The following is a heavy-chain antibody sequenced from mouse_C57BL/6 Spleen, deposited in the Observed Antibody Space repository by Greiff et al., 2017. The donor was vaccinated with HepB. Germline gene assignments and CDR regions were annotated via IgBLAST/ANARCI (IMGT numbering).Heavy chain of an antibody. V-gene: IGHV1-52*01. J-gene: IGHJ2*01. CDR3: ARSESFNWDKGRDYFDY. Sequence: QVQLQQSGAELVRPGSSVKLSCKASGYTFTSYWMHWVKQRPIQGLEWIGNIDPSDSETHYNQKFKDKATLTVDKSSSTAYMQLSSLTSEDSAVYYCARSESFNWDKGRDYFDYWGQGTTLTVSS. CDR1: GYTFTSYW. D-gene: IGHD4-1*01. CDR2: IDPSDSET.